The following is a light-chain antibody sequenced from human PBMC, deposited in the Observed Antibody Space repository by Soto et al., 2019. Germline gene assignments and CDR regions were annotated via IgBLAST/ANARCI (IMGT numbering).Light chain of an antibody. J-gene: IGLJ2*01. CDR2: DDN. Sequence: QSVLTQPPSASGTPGQRVTISCSGSSSNIGSHIVNWYQQLPGTAPKFLMYDDNQRHSGLPARFSGSRSGTSASLANSGLQSEDEADYYCAAWDDSLHGLVFGGGNKLTVL. CDR3: AAWDDSLHGLV. V-gene: IGLV1-44*01. CDR1: SSNIGSHI.